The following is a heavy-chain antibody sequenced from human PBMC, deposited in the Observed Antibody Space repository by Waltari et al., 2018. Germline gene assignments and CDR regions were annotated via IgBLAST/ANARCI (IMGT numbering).Heavy chain of an antibody. CDR1: GYTFTAYY. V-gene: IGHV1-2*02. J-gene: IGHJ4*02. D-gene: IGHD1-1*01. Sequence: QVHLVQSGAEVKQPGASVRVSCKTSGYTFTAYYLHWVRQAPGQGLEWMAWINPNTGDSQSAQTFEGRVTVTRDTSLTTAYLELSGLRSDDTALYYCARETLPGNKIIDYRGQGTLVTVSS. CDR2: INPNTGDS. CDR3: ARETLPGNKIIDY.